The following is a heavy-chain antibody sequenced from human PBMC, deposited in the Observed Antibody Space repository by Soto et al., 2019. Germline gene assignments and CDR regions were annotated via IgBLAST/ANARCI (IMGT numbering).Heavy chain of an antibody. V-gene: IGHV3-30-3*01. CDR3: ARDSDGESPDY. J-gene: IGHJ4*02. CDR2: ISYDGSNK. D-gene: IGHD3-10*01. Sequence: QVQLVESGGGVVQPGRSLRLSCAASGFTFSSYAMHWVRQAPGKGLEWVAVISYDGSNKFYADSVKGRFTISRDNSKNTLYLQMNSLRTEDTAVYYCARDSDGESPDYWGQGTLVIVSS. CDR1: GFTFSSYA.